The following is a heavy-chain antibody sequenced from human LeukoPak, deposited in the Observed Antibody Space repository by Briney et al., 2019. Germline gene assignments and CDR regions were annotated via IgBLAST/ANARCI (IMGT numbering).Heavy chain of an antibody. J-gene: IGHJ5*02. CDR2: IYYSGST. Sequence: PSETLSLTCTVSGGSISSDYWSWIRQPPGKGLEWIGDIYYSGSTNYNPSLQNQVTISVDASKSHFSLKLTSVTAADTAVYYCAKHRRLDPWGQGTLVTVSS. CDR3: AKHRRLDP. V-gene: IGHV4-59*08. CDR1: GGSISSDY. D-gene: IGHD6-6*01.